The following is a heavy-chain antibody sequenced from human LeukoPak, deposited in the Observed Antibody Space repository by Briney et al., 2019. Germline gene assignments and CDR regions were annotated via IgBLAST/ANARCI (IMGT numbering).Heavy chain of an antibody. Sequence: ASVKVSCKASGGTFVSYAISWVRQAPGQGLEWMGGIIPIFGTANYAQRFQGRVTITADESTSTAYMELSSLRSEDTAVYYCARVAESIWFDPWGQGTLVTVSS. D-gene: IGHD6-6*01. V-gene: IGHV1-69*01. CDR3: ARVAESIWFDP. J-gene: IGHJ5*02. CDR2: IIPIFGTA. CDR1: GGTFVSYA.